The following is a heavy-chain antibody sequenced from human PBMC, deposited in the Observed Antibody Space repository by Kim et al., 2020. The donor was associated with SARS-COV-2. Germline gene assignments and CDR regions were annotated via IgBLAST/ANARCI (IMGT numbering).Heavy chain of an antibody. Sequence: SETLSLTCTVSGGSISSYYWSWIRQPAGKGLEWIGRIYTSGSTNYNPSLKSRVTMSVDTSKNQFSLKLSSVTAADTAVYYCARDGKGRSRANWFDPWGQGTLVTVSS. D-gene: IGHD1-26*01. J-gene: IGHJ5*02. CDR1: GGSISSYY. CDR3: ARDGKGRSRANWFDP. CDR2: IYTSGST. V-gene: IGHV4-4*07.